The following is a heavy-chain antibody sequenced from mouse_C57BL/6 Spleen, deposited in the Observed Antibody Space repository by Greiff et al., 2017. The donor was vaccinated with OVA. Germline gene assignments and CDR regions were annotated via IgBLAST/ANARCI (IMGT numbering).Heavy chain of an antibody. CDR1: GYTFTSYW. V-gene: IGHV1-55*01. CDR3: ARSHGSSYVKAMDY. D-gene: IGHD1-1*01. J-gene: IGHJ4*01. Sequence: VQLQQPGAELVKPGASVKMSCKASGYTFTSYWITWVKQRPGQGLEWIGDIYPGSGSTNYNEKFKSKATLTVDTSSSTAYMQLSSLTSEDSAVYYCARSHGSSYVKAMDYWGQGTSVTVSS. CDR2: IYPGSGST.